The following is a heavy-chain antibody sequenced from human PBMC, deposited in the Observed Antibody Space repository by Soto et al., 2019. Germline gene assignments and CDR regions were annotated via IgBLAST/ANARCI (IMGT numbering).Heavy chain of an antibody. CDR2: ISGFNGNT. J-gene: IGHJ1*01. V-gene: IGHV1-18*04. Sequence: ASVKVSCKASGYTFTNYGISWVRQAPGQGPEWMGWISGFNGNTKSARKVQGRVTLTTDTSATTAYMELRGLRSDDTAVYYCARGGSSWSAEYYEHWGQGTLVTVSS. CDR1: GYTFTNYG. D-gene: IGHD6-13*01. CDR3: ARGGSSWSAEYYEH.